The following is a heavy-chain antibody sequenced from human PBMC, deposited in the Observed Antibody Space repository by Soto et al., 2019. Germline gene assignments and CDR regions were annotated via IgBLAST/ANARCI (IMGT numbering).Heavy chain of an antibody. Sequence: GGSLRLSCTDSGVSFSGHTMNWVRQAPGRGLEWVSSISQSSSHKYYADSVKGRSTISRDNAKNSLFLEMNTLTVDDTAVYYCARGRPSCNSVSCHPGNFDYWGQGSLVTVYS. V-gene: IGHV3-21*01. J-gene: IGHJ4*02. CDR3: ARGRPSCNSVSCHPGNFDY. D-gene: IGHD1-26*01. CDR2: ISQSSSHK. CDR1: GVSFSGHT.